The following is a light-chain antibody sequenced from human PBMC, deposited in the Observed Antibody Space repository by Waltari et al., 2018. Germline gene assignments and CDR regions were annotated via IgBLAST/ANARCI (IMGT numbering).Light chain of an antibody. J-gene: IGLJ3*02. Sequence: SYELTQPSSVSVSPGQTARITCSGDILAKRYARWFQQKPGQAPVEVIYKDSDRPSRIPGRFSGSNSGTTVTLTISGAQVEDEADDYCDSAADNNRQVFGGGTKLTVL. CDR3: DSAADNNRQV. V-gene: IGLV3-27*01. CDR2: KDS. CDR1: ILAKRY.